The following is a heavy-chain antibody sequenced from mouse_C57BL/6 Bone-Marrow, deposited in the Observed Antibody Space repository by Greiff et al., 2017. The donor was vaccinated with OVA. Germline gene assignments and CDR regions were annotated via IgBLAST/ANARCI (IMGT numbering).Heavy chain of an antibody. D-gene: IGHD2-10*01. CDR2: ISYDGSN. V-gene: IGHV3-6*01. CDR3: ARALPWSWFAY. J-gene: IGHJ3*01. Sequence: EVQLVESGPGLVKPSQSLSLTCSVTGYSITSGYYWNWIRQFPGNKLEWMGYISYDGSNNYNPSLKNRISITRDTSKNQFFLKLNSVTTEDTATYYCARALPWSWFAYWGQGTLVTVSA. CDR1: GYSITSGYY.